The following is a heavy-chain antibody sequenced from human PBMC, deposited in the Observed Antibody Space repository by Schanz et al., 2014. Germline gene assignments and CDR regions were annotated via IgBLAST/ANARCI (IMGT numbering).Heavy chain of an antibody. CDR2: IRSSSTPI. V-gene: IGHV3-48*01. CDR3: AKSLESCPGGRCSRGYFDY. J-gene: IGHJ4*02. CDR1: GFTFSTFA. D-gene: IGHD2-8*02. Sequence: EVQLVESGGDLVQPGGSLRLSCSASGFTFSTFAMHWVRQAPGKGPEWVSYIRSSSTPIYYADSVKGRFTISRDNAKNSLFLQMNSLRAEDTAVYYCAKSLESCPGGRCSRGYFDYWGQGTLVTVSS.